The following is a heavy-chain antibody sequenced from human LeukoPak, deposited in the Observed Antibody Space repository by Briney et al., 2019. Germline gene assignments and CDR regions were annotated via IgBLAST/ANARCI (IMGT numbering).Heavy chain of an antibody. D-gene: IGHD3-3*01. CDR2: INHSGST. CDR3: ARGRYEIPWSGYYPRGMDV. V-gene: IGHV4-34*01. J-gene: IGHJ6*02. Sequence: TTSETLSLTCAVYGGSFSGYYWSWIRQPPGKGLEWIGEINHSGSTNYNPSLKSRVTISVDTSKNQFSLKLSSVTAADTAVYYCARGRYEIPWSGYYPRGMDVWGQGTTVTVPS. CDR1: GGSFSGYY.